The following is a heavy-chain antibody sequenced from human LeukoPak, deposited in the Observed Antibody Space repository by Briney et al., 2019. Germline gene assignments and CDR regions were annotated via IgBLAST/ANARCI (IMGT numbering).Heavy chain of an antibody. J-gene: IGHJ4*02. CDR2: ISSSSSYI. CDR1: GFTFSSYW. V-gene: IGHV3-21*01. CDR3: ARDRSHTIVVVPAALDY. D-gene: IGHD2-2*01. Sequence: GGSLRLSCAASGFTFSSYWMSWVRQAPGKGLEWVSSISSSSSYIYYTDSVKGRFTISRDNAKNSLYLQMNSLRAEDTAVYYCARDRSHTIVVVPAALDYWGQGTLVTVSS.